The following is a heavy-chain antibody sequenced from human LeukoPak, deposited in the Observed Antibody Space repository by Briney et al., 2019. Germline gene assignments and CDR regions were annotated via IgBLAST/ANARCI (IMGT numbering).Heavy chain of an antibody. CDR3: AREGAAAGNYFDY. CDR2: ISSSSSYI. D-gene: IGHD6-13*01. Sequence: GGSLGLSCAASGFTFSSYSMNWVRQAPGKGLEWVSSISSSSSYIYYADSVKGRFTISRDNAKNSLYLQMNSLRAEDTAVHYCAREGAAAGNYFDYWGQGTLVTVSS. J-gene: IGHJ4*02. CDR1: GFTFSSYS. V-gene: IGHV3-21*01.